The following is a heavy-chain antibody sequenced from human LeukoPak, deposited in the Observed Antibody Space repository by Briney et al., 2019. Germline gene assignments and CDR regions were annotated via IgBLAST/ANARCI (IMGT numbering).Heavy chain of an antibody. J-gene: IGHJ6*04. D-gene: IGHD3-10*01. CDR2: IIPIFGTA. CDR3: ASEYYYGSGSYSGMDV. V-gene: IGHV1-69*06. Sequence: GSSVKVSCKASGGTFSSYAISWVRQAPGQGLEWMGGIIPIFGTANYAQKFQGRVTITADKSTGTAYMELSSLRSEDTAVYYCASEYYYGSGSYSGMDVWGKGTTVTVSS. CDR1: GGTFSSYA.